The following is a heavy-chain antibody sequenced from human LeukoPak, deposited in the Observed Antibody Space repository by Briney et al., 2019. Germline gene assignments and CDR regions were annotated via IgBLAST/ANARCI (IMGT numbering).Heavy chain of an antibody. CDR3: AKDKGTTCFDY. J-gene: IGHJ4*02. CDR2: VSGSDGST. CDR1: GFTFSSYA. D-gene: IGHD1-14*01. Sequence: GGSLRLSCAASGFTFSSYAMSWVRQAPGKGLAWVSAVSGSDGSTYYADSVKGRFTISRDNSKNTLYLQMNSLRGEDTAVYYCAKDKGTTCFDYWGQGTLITVSS. V-gene: IGHV3-23*01.